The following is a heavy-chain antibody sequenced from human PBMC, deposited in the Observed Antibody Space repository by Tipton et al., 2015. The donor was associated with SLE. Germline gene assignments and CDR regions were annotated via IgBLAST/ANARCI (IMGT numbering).Heavy chain of an antibody. CDR2: IYYSGST. CDR1: GGSISSYY. CDR3: ARHEGASAFDI. Sequence: LRLSCTVSGGSISSYYWSWIRQPPGKGLEWIGYIYYSGSTNYNPSLKSRVTISVDTSKNQFSLKLSSVTAADTAVYYCARHEGASAFDIWGQGTMVTVPS. D-gene: IGHD3-16*01. V-gene: IGHV4-59*08. J-gene: IGHJ3*02.